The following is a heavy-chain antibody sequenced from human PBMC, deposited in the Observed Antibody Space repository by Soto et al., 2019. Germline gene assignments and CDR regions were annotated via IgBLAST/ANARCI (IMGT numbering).Heavy chain of an antibody. CDR2: IYYSKST. D-gene: IGHD1-26*01. CDR1: GGSISSGGYY. V-gene: IGHV4-31*03. J-gene: IGHJ4*02. Sequence: SETLSLTCTVSGGSISSGGYYWSWIRQHPGKGLEWIGYIYYSKSTYYNPSLKSRVTISLDTSKNQFSLKLTSVTAADTAVYYCARGLISGSHYSGGWYYFDSWGQGTQVTVSS. CDR3: ARGLISGSHYSGGWYYFDS.